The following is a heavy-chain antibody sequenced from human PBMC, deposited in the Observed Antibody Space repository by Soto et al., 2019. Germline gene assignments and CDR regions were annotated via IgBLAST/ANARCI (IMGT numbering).Heavy chain of an antibody. V-gene: IGHV3-72*01. Sequence: GGSLRLSCRASGFTFGGYALSWFRQAPGKGLEWVGRTRNKPNSYTTEYAASVRGRFTISSDDSKNSLYLQMNSLKTEDTAVYYCARDGALGENYYYYGMDVWGQGTTVTVSS. CDR2: TRNKPNSYTT. J-gene: IGHJ6*02. D-gene: IGHD3-16*01. CDR3: ARDGALGENYYYYGMDV. CDR1: GFTFGGYA.